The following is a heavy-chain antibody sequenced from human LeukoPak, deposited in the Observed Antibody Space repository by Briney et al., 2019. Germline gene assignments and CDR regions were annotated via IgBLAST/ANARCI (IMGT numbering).Heavy chain of an antibody. J-gene: IGHJ4*02. CDR1: GYSISSGYY. V-gene: IGHV4-38-2*01. CDR3: ASEIEGATSEFDY. CDR2: IYHGGST. D-gene: IGHD1-26*01. Sequence: SETLSLTCAVSGYSISSGYYWGWIRQPPGKGLEWIGSIYHGGSTYYNPSLKSRVTISVDTSKNQFSLKLSSVTAADTAVYYCASEIEGATSEFDYWGQGTLVTVSS.